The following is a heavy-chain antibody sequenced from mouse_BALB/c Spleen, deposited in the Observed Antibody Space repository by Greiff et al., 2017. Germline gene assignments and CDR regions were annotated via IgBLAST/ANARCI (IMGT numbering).Heavy chain of an antibody. CDR3: ARDNTGSSLDY. D-gene: IGHD4-1*01. J-gene: IGHJ2*01. CDR2: IRNKANGYTT. V-gene: IGHV7-3*02. CDR1: GFTFTDYY. Sequence: EVKLVESGGGLVQPGGSLRLSCATSGFTFTDYYMSWVRQPPGKALEWLGFIRNKANGYTTEYSASVKGRFTISRDNSQSILYLQMNTLRAEDSATYYCARDNTGSSLDYWGQGTTRTVSS.